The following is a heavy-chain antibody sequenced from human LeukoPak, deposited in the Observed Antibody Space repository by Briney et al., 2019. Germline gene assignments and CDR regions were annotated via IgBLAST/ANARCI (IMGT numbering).Heavy chain of an antibody. CDR1: GVSFSGYY. D-gene: IGHD6-6*01. J-gene: IGHJ6*02. CDR3: AREGAARPLYYYYYGMDV. V-gene: IGHV4-34*01. CDR2: INHSGST. Sequence: SETLSLTCAVYGVSFSGYYWSWIRQPPGKGLEWIGEINHSGSTNYNPSLKSRVTISVDTSKNQFSLKLSSVTAADTAVYYCAREGAARPLYYYYYGMDVWGQGTTVTVSS.